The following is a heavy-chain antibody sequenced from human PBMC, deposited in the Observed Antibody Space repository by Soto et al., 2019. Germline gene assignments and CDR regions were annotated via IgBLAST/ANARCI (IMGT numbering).Heavy chain of an antibody. CDR3: ARVGQSFYDFWSGRGTYYYYGMDV. Sequence: GGSLRLSCAASGFTFSSYGMHWVRQAPGKGLEWVAVIWYDGSYNYYAVSVKGRFTFSRDNSKYTLYLQMNCLIAEDMAVYYCARVGQSFYDFWSGRGTYYYYGMDVWGQGTTVTVSS. V-gene: IGHV3-33*01. D-gene: IGHD3-3*01. CDR2: IWYDGSYN. J-gene: IGHJ6*02. CDR1: GFTFSSYG.